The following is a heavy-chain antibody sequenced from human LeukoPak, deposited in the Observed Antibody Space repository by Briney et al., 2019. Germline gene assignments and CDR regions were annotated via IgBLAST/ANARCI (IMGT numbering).Heavy chain of an antibody. Sequence: KTGGSLRLSCAASGFTFSDYYMSWIRQAPGKGLEWVSYISSSGSTIYYADSVKGRFTISRDNAKNSLYLQMNNLRAEDTAVYYCANFETTVAGPYNWFDPWGQGTLVTVSS. J-gene: IGHJ5*02. CDR2: ISSSGSTI. V-gene: IGHV3-11*01. D-gene: IGHD6-19*01. CDR1: GFTFSDYY. CDR3: ANFETTVAGPYNWFDP.